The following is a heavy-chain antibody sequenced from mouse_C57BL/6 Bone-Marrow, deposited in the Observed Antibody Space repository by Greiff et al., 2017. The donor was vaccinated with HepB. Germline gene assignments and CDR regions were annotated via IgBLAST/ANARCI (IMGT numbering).Heavy chain of an antibody. D-gene: IGHD2-5*01. CDR3: ARHETIVTTDY. Sequence: EVKLIESGGGLVQPGESLKLSCESNEYEFPSHDMSWVRKTPEKRLELVAAINSDGGSTYYPDTMERRFIITRDNTKKTLYLQMSSLRSEDTALYDCARHETIVTTDYWGQGTTLTVSS. J-gene: IGHJ2*01. CDR1: EYEFPSHD. CDR2: INSDGGST. V-gene: IGHV5-2*01.